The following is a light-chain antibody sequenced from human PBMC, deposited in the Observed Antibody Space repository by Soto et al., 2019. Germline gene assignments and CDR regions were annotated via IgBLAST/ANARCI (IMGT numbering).Light chain of an antibody. Sequence: VMTQSPLSLPVTIGQPASISCRSSQSLVYTDGNTYLAWYQQKPGQAPRLLIYGASSRATGIPVRFSGSGSGTEFTLTISSLQSEDFAVYYCQQYYTWPLTFGQGTRLENK. CDR1: QSLVYTDGNTY. CDR3: QQYYTWPLT. J-gene: IGKJ5*01. CDR2: GAS. V-gene: IGKV3-15*01.